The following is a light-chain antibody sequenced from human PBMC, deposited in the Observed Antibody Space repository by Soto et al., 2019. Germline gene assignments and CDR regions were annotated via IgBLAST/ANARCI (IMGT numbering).Light chain of an antibody. J-gene: IGKJ4*01. V-gene: IGKV3-15*01. CDR2: GVA. CDR1: QSLGSY. CDR3: QQYKTWLT. Sequence: ETVLTQSPATLSLSPGERATLSCRASQSLGSYLAWYQHKPGQAPRLLIYGVATRATGIPARFSGSASGTEFTLTISSLQSEDFAIYYCQQYKTWLTFGGGTKVDIK.